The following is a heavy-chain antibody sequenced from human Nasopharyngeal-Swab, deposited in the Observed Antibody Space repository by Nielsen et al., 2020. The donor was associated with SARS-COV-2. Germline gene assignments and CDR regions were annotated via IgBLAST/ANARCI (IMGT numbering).Heavy chain of an antibody. CDR3: TKGRADYSNPSFDN. J-gene: IGHJ4*02. D-gene: IGHD4-11*01. CDR2: ITWNSGV. Sequence: GGSLRLSCVASGFTYDDYAMHWVRQAPGKGLEWVSGITWNSGVAYTDSVKGRFTISRDNARNSLYLQMNSLRADDTAFYYCTKGRADYSNPSFDNWGQGTLVTVSS. V-gene: IGHV3-9*01. CDR1: GFTYDDYA.